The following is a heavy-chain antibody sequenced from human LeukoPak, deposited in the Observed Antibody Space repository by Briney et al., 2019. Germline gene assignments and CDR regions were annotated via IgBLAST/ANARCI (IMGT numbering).Heavy chain of an antibody. J-gene: IGHJ6*02. V-gene: IGHV3-21*01. D-gene: IGHD2-2*01. CDR1: GFTFSSYS. CDR2: ISSSSSYI. Sequence: PGGSLRLSCAASGFTFSSYSMNWVRQAPGKGLEWVSSISSSSSYIYYADSVKGRFTISRDNAKSSLYLQMNSLRAEDTAVYYCASDLVVLDSYGMDVWGQGTTVTVSS. CDR3: ASDLVVLDSYGMDV.